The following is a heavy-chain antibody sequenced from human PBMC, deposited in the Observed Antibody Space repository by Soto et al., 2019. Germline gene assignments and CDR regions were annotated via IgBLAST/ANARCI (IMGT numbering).Heavy chain of an antibody. CDR1: GFTFSSYA. V-gene: IGHV3-23*01. J-gene: IGHJ5*02. D-gene: IGHD3-10*01. CDR2: ISGSGGST. CDR3: AKSRDYYGSGSRFRFDP. Sequence: PGGSLRLSCAASGFTFSSYAMSWVRQAPGKGLEWVSAISGSGGSTYYADSVKGRFTISRDNSKNTLYLQMNSLRAEDTAVYYCAKSRDYYGSGSRFRFDPWGQGTLVTVSS.